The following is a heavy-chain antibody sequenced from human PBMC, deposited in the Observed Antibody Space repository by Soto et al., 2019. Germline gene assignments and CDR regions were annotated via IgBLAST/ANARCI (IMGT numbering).Heavy chain of an antibody. J-gene: IGHJ4*02. CDR3: ARASAAGTGDFDY. D-gene: IGHD6-13*01. CDR1: GGSFSGYY. Sequence: SETLSLTCAVYGGSFSGYYWTWIRQPPGTGLEWIGEINHSGSTNYNPSLKSRVTISVDTSKNQFSLKLTSVTAADTAVYYCARASAAGTGDFDYWGQGTLVTVSS. V-gene: IGHV4-34*01. CDR2: INHSGST.